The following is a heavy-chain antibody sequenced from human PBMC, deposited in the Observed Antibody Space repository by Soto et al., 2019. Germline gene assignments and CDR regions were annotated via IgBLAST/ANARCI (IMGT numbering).Heavy chain of an antibody. CDR1: GGFVTSGSYY. V-gene: IGHV4-34*01. Sequence: SETLSLTCAVYGGFVTSGSYYWSWILQPPGKGLEWIGEMSHSGGTHFNPSLKSRVTISVDTSKNQFTLKMSSVTAADTALYYCARVERETATTVVDAFDIWGPGTMVTVSS. D-gene: IGHD1-1*01. CDR2: MSHSGGT. J-gene: IGHJ3*02. CDR3: ARVERETATTVVDAFDI.